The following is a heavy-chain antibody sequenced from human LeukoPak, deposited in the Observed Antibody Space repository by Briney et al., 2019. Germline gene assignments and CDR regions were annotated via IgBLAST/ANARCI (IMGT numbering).Heavy chain of an antibody. D-gene: IGHD4-23*01. CDR3: ARDMDYYGGNSIGYFDY. V-gene: IGHV3-30*04. Sequence: PGGSLRLSCAASGFTFSSYAMHWVRQAPGKGLEWVAVISYDGSNKYYADSVMGRFTISRDNSKNTLYLQMNSLRAEDTAVYYCARDMDYYGGNSIGYFDYWGQGTLVTVSS. CDR1: GFTFSSYA. J-gene: IGHJ4*02. CDR2: ISYDGSNK.